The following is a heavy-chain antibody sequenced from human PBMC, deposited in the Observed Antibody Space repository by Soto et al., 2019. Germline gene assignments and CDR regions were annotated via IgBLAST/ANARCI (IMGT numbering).Heavy chain of an antibody. Sequence: QVQLVQSGAEVKKPGSSVKVSCKASGGTFSSYAISWVRQAPGQGLEWMGGIIPIFGTANYAQQFQGRVTITEDESTSTAYMELSSLRSEDTAVYYCATTEYSSSYYFDYWGQGTLVTVSS. V-gene: IGHV1-69*01. D-gene: IGHD6-6*01. CDR2: IIPIFGTA. CDR3: ATTEYSSSYYFDY. CDR1: GGTFSSYA. J-gene: IGHJ4*02.